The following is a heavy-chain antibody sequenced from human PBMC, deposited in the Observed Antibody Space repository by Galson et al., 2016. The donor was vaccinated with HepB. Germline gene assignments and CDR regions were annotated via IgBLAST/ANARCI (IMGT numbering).Heavy chain of an antibody. CDR1: GFTFSSFG. D-gene: IGHD4-23*01. Sequence: SLRLSCAASGFTFSSFGLHWVRQAPGKGLEWVALISYDGGNVYYAVSVKGRFTISRDNSKNTLYLQMNSLRAEDTAVYYCARGASSGNNRYFYYMDVWGKGTTVTVSS. V-gene: IGHV3-30-3*01. J-gene: IGHJ6*03. CDR3: ARGASSGNNRYFYYMDV. CDR2: ISYDGGNV.